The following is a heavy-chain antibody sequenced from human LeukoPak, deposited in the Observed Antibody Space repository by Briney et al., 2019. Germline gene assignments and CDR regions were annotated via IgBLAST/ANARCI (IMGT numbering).Heavy chain of an antibody. D-gene: IGHD2-21*01. Sequence: GGSLRLSCVAALFGFTVSWMSSVRQAPGKGLEWVANIHPDGGEKYYVDSVKGRFTISRDNAKNSLYLQMNSRIAEDTAVYYCTKVRINLFSYYYIDVWGRGTAVTVS. V-gene: IGHV3-7*01. CDR1: LFGFTVSW. CDR3: TKVRINLFSYYYIDV. J-gene: IGHJ6*03. CDR2: IHPDGGEK.